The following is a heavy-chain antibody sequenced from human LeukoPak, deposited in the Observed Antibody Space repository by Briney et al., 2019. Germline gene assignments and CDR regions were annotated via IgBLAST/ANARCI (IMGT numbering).Heavy chain of an antibody. V-gene: IGHV4-4*02. J-gene: IGHJ5*02. Sequence: SGTLSLTCAVSGGSISSRNWWSWVRQSPGRGLEWIGEISHSATTNYNPSLKSRVIMSVDKSKNQFSLRLTSLTAADTAVYYCARDLDFGDYGASASWFDPWGQGILVTVSS. D-gene: IGHD4-17*01. CDR3: ARDLDFGDYGASASWFDP. CDR1: GGSISSRNW. CDR2: ISHSATT.